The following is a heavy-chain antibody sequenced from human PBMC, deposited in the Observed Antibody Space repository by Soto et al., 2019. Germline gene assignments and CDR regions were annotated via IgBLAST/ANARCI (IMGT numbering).Heavy chain of an antibody. CDR2: IWFDGSNK. V-gene: IGHV3-33*01. J-gene: IGHJ3*02. Sequence: QVQLVESGGAVVQPGRSLRLSCTASGFTFNTYRMHWVRQAPGKGLEWVAVIWFDGSNKFYLDSVKGRFTISRDNSKNTVYLQMKNVRAEDTAVYHCARHRYSVDYPDALETGGRGPVAPVSS. D-gene: IGHD5-12*01. CDR1: GFTFNTYR. CDR3: ARHRYSVDYPDALET.